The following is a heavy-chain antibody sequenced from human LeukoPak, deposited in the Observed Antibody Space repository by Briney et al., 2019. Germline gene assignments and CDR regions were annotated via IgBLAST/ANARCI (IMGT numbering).Heavy chain of an antibody. V-gene: IGHV5-51*01. J-gene: IGHJ4*02. CDR1: GYSFSTIW. CDR2: IYPADSDT. D-gene: IGHD6-13*01. Sequence: KSGESLKISCKGSGYSFSTIWIAWLRHMPGKGLEWMGIIYPADSDTRYSPSFQGQVTISADKPIDTAYLHLSDLKASDTAMYYCARQPPEVGMTWVFDSWGQGTLVTVSS. CDR3: ARQPPEVGMTWVFDS.